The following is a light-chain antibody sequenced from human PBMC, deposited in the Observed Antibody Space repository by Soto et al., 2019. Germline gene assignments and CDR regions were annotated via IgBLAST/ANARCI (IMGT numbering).Light chain of an antibody. CDR1: QSLSSNF. J-gene: IGKJ1*01. Sequence: EIVLTQSPATLSLSPGERATLSCRASQSLSSNFLAWYQQKPGQPPRLLIYDSSTRATGFPDRFSGSGSGTDFTLTISRLEPEDFAVYYCQQYGSSPPWTCGQGTKVDIK. CDR2: DSS. CDR3: QQYGSSPPWT. V-gene: IGKV3-20*01.